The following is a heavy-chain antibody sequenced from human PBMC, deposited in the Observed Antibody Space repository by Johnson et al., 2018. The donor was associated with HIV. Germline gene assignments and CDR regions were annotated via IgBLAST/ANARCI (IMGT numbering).Heavy chain of an antibody. CDR3: AKDDNLGVWYSDAFDV. D-gene: IGHD6-19*01. V-gene: IGHV3-30*02. CDR1: GFTFADYG. Sequence: QEQLVESGGGVVRPGESLRLSCAASGFTFADYGMHWVRQPPGKGLEWVAFIAHDESITHYADSVKGRFTLSRDNSKNTLYLHMKSLRPEDTSIYYCAKDDNLGVWYSDAFDVWGQGTVVTVSS. J-gene: IGHJ3*01. CDR2: IAHDESIT.